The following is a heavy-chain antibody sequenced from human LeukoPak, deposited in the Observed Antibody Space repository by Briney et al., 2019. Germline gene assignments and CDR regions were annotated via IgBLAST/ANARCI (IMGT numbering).Heavy chain of an antibody. V-gene: IGHV1-58*02. J-gene: IGHJ4*02. D-gene: IGHD6-19*01. CDR2: IVVGSGNT. CDR1: GSTFTSSA. CDR3: AAVSPNSSGWYDY. Sequence: GTSVKVSCKASGSTFTSSAMQWVRQARGQRLEWIGWIVVGSGNTNYAQGFQERVTITRDMSTSTAYMELSSLRSEDTAVYYCAAVSPNSSGWYDYWGQGTLVTVSS.